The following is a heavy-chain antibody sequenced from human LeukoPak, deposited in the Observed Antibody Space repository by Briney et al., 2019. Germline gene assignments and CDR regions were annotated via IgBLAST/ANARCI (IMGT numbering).Heavy chain of an antibody. D-gene: IGHD2-8*02. V-gene: IGHV3-7*03. Sequence: GGSLRLSCAASGFTFSYYWMSWVRQAPGKGLEWVANIKQDGSEEYYVDSVKGRFTISRDNAKNSLYLQMNSLRAEDTAVYYCASKGCTGGNCKHYFDYWGQGTLVTVAS. CDR3: ASKGCTGGNCKHYFDY. CDR1: GFTFSYYW. J-gene: IGHJ4*02. CDR2: IKQDGSEE.